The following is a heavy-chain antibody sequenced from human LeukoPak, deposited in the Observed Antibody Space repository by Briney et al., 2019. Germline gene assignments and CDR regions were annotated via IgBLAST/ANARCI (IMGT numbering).Heavy chain of an antibody. CDR2: IYYSGST. CDR3: ARHRASSWFDP. CDR1: GGSISSYY. V-gene: IGHV4-59*08. D-gene: IGHD2-2*01. J-gene: IGHJ5*02. Sequence: PSETLSLTCTVSGGSISSYYWSWIRQPPGKGLEWIGYIYYSGSTNYNPSLKSRVTISADTSKNQFSLKLSSVTAADTAVYYCARHRASSWFDPWGQGTLVTVSS.